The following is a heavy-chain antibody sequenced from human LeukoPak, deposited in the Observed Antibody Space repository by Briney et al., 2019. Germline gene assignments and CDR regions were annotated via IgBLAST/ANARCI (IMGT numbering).Heavy chain of an antibody. CDR3: ARHLAYDSSGYYASNYYYALDV. V-gene: IGHV5-51*01. CDR1: GYSFTSYW. Sequence: GESLKISCKGSGYSFTSYWIGWVRQMPGKGLEWMGIIYPGDSDTRYSPSFQGQVTISADKSISTAYLQWSSLKASDTAMYCCARHLAYDSSGYYASNYYYALDVWGQGTTVIVSS. CDR2: IYPGDSDT. J-gene: IGHJ6*02. D-gene: IGHD3-22*01.